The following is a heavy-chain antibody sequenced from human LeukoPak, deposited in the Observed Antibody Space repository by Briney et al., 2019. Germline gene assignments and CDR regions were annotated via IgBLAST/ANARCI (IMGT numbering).Heavy chain of an antibody. Sequence: ASVKVSCKVSGYTLTELSMHWVRQAPGKGLEWMGCFDPDDGETIYAQKFQGRVTMTEDTSTDTAYMELRSLRSEDTAVYYCATRGSGSYQGTTHNWFDPWGQGTLVTVSS. CDR1: GYTLTELS. J-gene: IGHJ5*02. CDR2: FDPDDGET. V-gene: IGHV1-24*01. D-gene: IGHD3-10*01. CDR3: ATRGSGSYQGTTHNWFDP.